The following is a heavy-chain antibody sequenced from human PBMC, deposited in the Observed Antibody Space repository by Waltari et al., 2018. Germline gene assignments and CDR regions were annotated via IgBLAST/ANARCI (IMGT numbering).Heavy chain of an antibody. Sequence: QVHLQESGPGLVKPSETLSLNCSVSGGYIRNYYWSWIRQPAGKGPEWIGRIYSSGTTDYNHSLKSRVPMSVDTPKNEFSLNLAAVTAADTAVYYCARGPYCGGDCYLDSWGQGTLVTVSS. D-gene: IGHD2-21*01. J-gene: IGHJ4*02. V-gene: IGHV4-4*07. CDR1: GGYIRNYY. CDR3: ARGPYCGGDCYLDS. CDR2: IYSSGTT.